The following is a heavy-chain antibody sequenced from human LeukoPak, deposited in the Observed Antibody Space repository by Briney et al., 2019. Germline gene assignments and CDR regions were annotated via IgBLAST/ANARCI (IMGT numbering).Heavy chain of an antibody. CDR3: GPIDS. J-gene: IGHJ4*02. Sequence: GGSLRLSCTASGFVFSNYAIHGVRQAPGKGLEWVAVISDDGNDAYYAGSVEGRFNISRDNSKSTVFLQMNGLRAEDSAVYYCGPIDSWGQGTLVTVSS. CDR1: GFVFSNYA. CDR2: ISDDGNDA. V-gene: IGHV3-30-3*01.